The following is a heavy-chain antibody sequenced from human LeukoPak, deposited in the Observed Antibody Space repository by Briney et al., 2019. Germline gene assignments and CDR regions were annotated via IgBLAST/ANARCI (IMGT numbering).Heavy chain of an antibody. D-gene: IGHD1-26*01. Sequence: RSSETLSLTCTVSGGSFSNSIYYWGWIRQPPGKGLEWIGSIYYSGSTNFNPSLKSRVTISVDTSKNQFSLNLGSVTAADTAMYYCASGESGSPPRAAFDIWGQGTMVTVSS. CDR2: IYYSGST. V-gene: IGHV4-39*07. J-gene: IGHJ3*02. CDR1: GGSFSNSIYY. CDR3: ASGESGSPPRAAFDI.